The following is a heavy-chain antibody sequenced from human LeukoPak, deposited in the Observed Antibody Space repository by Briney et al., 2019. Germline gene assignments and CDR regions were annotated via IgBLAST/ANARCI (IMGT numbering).Heavy chain of an antibody. Sequence: QPGGSLRLSCAASGFTFSSYSMNWVRQAPGKGLEWVSYISSSSSTIYYADSVKGRFTISRDNAKNSLYLQMNSLRAEDTAVYYCARGGQLLFGTWFDPWGQGTLVTVSS. CDR1: GFTFSSYS. J-gene: IGHJ5*02. CDR2: ISSSSSTI. D-gene: IGHD2-2*01. V-gene: IGHV3-48*04. CDR3: ARGGQLLFGTWFDP.